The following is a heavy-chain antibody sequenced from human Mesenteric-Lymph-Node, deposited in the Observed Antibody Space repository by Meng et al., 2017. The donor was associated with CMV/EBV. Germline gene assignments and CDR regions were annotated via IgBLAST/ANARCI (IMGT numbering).Heavy chain of an antibody. CDR2: IRGKANNYAT. Sequence: GESLKISCAASGFTSTGSTIHWVRQASGKGLEWIGRIRGKANNYATTYAASVKGRFTISRDDSKNTAYLQMSSLKTEDTALYYCHRQDVWGQGTPVTVSS. J-gene: IGHJ6*02. CDR3: HRQDV. CDR1: GFTSTGST. V-gene: IGHV3-73*01.